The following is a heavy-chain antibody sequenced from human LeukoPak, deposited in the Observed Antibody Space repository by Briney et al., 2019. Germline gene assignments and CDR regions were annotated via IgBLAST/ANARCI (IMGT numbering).Heavy chain of an antibody. Sequence: SETLSLTCTVSGVSISSYYWSWIRQPPGKGLEWIGYIYYSGSTNYNPSLKSRVTISVDTSKNQFSLKLSSVTAADTAVYYCARGSLVRGVPAEYFQHWGQGTLVTVSS. CDR2: IYYSGST. J-gene: IGHJ1*01. D-gene: IGHD3-10*01. V-gene: IGHV4-59*01. CDR3: ARGSLVRGVPAEYFQH. CDR1: GVSISSYY.